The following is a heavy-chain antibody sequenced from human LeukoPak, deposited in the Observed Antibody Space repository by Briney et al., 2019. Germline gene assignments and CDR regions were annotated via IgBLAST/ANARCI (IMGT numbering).Heavy chain of an antibody. V-gene: IGHV3-23*01. J-gene: IGHJ4*02. CDR2: ISGSGGRT. CDR3: ARSRGNDY. Sequence: GGSLRLSCAASGFTFSSCGMSWVRQTPGKGLEWVSGISGSGGRTYQADSVKGRFTISRDNAKNSLYLQMNSLRDEDTAVYYCARSRGNDYWGQGTLVTVSS. CDR1: GFTFSSCG.